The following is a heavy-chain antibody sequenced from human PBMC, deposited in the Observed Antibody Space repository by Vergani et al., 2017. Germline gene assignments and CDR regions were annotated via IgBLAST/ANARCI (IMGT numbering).Heavy chain of an antibody. V-gene: IGHV3-21*01. D-gene: IGHD2-8*02. CDR2: ISSSSSYI. CDR1: GFTFSSYG. Sequence: EVQLVESGGGLVKPGGSLRLSCAASGFTFSSYGMHWVRQAPGKGLEWVSSISSSSSYIYYADSVKGRFTISRDNAKNSLYLQMNSLRAEDTAVYYCARDLPGGPDYWGQGTLVTVSS. J-gene: IGHJ4*02. CDR3: ARDLPGGPDY.